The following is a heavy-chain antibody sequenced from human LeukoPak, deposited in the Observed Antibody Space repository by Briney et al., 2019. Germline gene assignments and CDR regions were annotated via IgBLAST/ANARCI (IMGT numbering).Heavy chain of an antibody. D-gene: IGHD1-26*01. CDR1: GYTFTGYY. V-gene: IGHV1-2*04. Sequence: GASVKVSCKVSGYTFTGYYMHWVRQAPGQGLEWMGWINPNSGGTNYAHKCQGWVTMTRDTSITTAYMELSRLRSHDAAVYYCARAGIVGAKTLGLRSDFDIWGQGTMVTVSS. CDR3: ARAGIVGAKTLGLRSDFDI. CDR2: INPNSGGT. J-gene: IGHJ3*02.